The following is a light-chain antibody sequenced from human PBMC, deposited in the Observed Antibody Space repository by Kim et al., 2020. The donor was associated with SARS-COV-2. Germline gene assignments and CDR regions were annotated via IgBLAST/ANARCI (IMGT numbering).Light chain of an antibody. CDR2: EVS. Sequence: QSALTQPASVSGSPGQSITISCTGTSSDVGAYDYVSWYQQHPGKAPKLMIYEVSNRPSGVSNRFSGSKSGTSASLAISGLQSEDEADYYCAAWDDSLNAWVFGGGTQLTVL. J-gene: IGLJ3*02. CDR3: AAWDDSLNAWV. V-gene: IGLV2-14*01. CDR1: SSDVGAYDY.